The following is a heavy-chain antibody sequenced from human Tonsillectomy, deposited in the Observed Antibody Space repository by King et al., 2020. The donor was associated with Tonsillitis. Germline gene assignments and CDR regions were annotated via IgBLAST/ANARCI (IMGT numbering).Heavy chain of an antibody. CDR3: AKDFHSSGGEDAFVV. V-gene: IGHV3-9*01. Sequence: VQLVESGGGLVQPGRSLRLSCAASRFTFDDYAMHWVRQAPGKGLEWVSGISWNSGSLAYADSVKGRFTISRDNAKNSLYLQMNSLRAEDTALYYCAKDFHSSGGEDAFVVSGEGTMVIVSS. D-gene: IGHD6-19*01. CDR2: ISWNSGSL. CDR1: RFTFDDYA. J-gene: IGHJ3*01.